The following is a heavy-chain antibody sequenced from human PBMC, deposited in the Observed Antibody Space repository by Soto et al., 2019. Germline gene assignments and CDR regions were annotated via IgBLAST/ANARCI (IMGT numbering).Heavy chain of an antibody. J-gene: IGHJ6*02. CDR2: ISSSSSYI. D-gene: IGHD2-8*01. Sequence: PGGSLRLSCAASGFTFSSYSMNWVRQAPGKGLEWVSSISSSSSYIYYADSVKGRFTISRDNAKNSLYLQMNSLRAEDTAVYYCASNAPRGSPRDYYYYGMDVWGQGTTVTVSS. CDR1: GFTFSSYS. V-gene: IGHV3-21*01. CDR3: ASNAPRGSPRDYYYYGMDV.